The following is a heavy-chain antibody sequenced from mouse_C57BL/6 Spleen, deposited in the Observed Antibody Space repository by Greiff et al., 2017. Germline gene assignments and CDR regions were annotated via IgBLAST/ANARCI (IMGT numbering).Heavy chain of an antibody. D-gene: IGHD2-10*01. V-gene: IGHV7-3*01. J-gene: IGHJ3*01. CDR2: IRNKANGYTT. CDR3: ARSSSYDPAWFAY. CDR1: GFTFTDYY. Sequence: EVKLMESGGGLVQPGGSLSLSCAASGFTFTDYYMSWVRQPPGKALEWLGFIRNKANGYTTEYSASVKGRFTISRDNSQSILYLQMNALRAEDSATYYCARSSSYDPAWFAYWGQGTLVTVSA.